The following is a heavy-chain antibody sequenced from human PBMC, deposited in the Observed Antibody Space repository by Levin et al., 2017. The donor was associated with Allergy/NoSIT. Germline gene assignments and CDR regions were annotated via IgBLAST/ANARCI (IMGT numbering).Heavy chain of an antibody. CDR1: GFTFSSYG. J-gene: IGHJ4*02. Sequence: GESLKISCAASGFTFSSYGMHWVRQAPGKGLEWVAVISYDGSNKYYADSVKGRFTISRDNSKNTLYLQMNSLRAEDTAVYYCAKNTGYCSSTSCYAGYFDYWGQGTLVTVSS. D-gene: IGHD2-2*01. V-gene: IGHV3-30*18. CDR3: AKNTGYCSSTSCYAGYFDY. CDR2: ISYDGSNK.